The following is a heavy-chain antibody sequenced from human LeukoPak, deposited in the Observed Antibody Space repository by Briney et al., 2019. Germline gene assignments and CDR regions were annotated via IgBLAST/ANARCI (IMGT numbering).Heavy chain of an antibody. CDR2: IYSSGVT. CDR1: GGPISSYY. D-gene: IGHD6-13*01. J-gene: IGHJ4*02. CDR3: AAYQQQMAFDY. Sequence: PSETLSLTCTVSGGPISSYYWSWIRQPAGKGLEWIGRIYSSGVTNYNPSLKSRVTMSIDTSKKQFSLNLSSVTAADTAVYYCAAYQQQMAFDYWGQGTLVTASS. V-gene: IGHV4-4*07.